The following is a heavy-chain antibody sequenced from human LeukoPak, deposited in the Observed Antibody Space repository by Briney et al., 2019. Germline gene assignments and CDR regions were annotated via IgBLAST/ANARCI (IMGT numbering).Heavy chain of an antibody. V-gene: IGHV1-2*02. CDR3: ARASQAYFDWLLPFDY. D-gene: IGHD3-9*01. J-gene: IGHJ4*02. Sequence: GASVKVSCKASGYTFTGYYMHWVRQAPGQGLEWMGWINPNSGGTNYAQKFQGRVTMTRDTSISTAYMELRSLRSDDTAVYYCARASQAYFDWLLPFDYWGQGTLVTVSS. CDR2: INPNSGGT. CDR1: GYTFTGYY.